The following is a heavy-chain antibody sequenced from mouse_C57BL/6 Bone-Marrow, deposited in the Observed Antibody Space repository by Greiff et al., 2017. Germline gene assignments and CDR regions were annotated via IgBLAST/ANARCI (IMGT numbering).Heavy chain of an antibody. CDR2: INPSSGYT. CDR3: AGGGYGHWYFDV. V-gene: IGHV1-4*01. CDR1: GYTFTSYT. J-gene: IGHJ1*03. D-gene: IGHD1-1*01. Sequence: QVQLQQSGAELARPGASVKMSCKASGYTFTSYTMHWVKQRPGQGLEWIGYINPSSGYTKYNQKFKDKATLTADKSSSTAYMQLSSLTSEDSAVYYCAGGGYGHWYFDVWGTGTTVTVSS.